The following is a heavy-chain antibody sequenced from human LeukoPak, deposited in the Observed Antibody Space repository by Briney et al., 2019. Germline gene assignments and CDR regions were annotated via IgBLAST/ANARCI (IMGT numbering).Heavy chain of an antibody. CDR2: IYYSEST. CDR3: ARGRKANSGAPVWYFDY. D-gene: IGHD1-1*01. CDR1: GGSISSGDYY. J-gene: IGHJ4*02. V-gene: IGHV4-30-4*01. Sequence: TSQTLSLTCTVSGGSISSGDYYWSWIRQPPGKGLEWIGYIYYSESTYYNPSLKSRVTISVDTSKNQFSLKLSSVTAADTAVYYCARGRKANSGAPVWYFDYWGQGTLVTVSS.